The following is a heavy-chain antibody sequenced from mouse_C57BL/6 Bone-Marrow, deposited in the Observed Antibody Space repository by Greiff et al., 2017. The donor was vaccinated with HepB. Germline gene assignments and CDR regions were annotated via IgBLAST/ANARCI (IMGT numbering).Heavy chain of an antibody. D-gene: IGHD1-1*01. CDR3: ARRAVVARDYAMDY. J-gene: IGHJ4*01. V-gene: IGHV5-6*01. CDR2: ISSGGSYT. Sequence: EVQGVESGGDLVKPGGSLKLSCAASGFTFSSYGMSWVRQTPDKRLEWVATISSGGSYTYYPDSVKGRFTISRDNAKNTLYLQMSSLKSEDTAMYYCARRAVVARDYAMDYWGQGTSVTVSS. CDR1: GFTFSSYG.